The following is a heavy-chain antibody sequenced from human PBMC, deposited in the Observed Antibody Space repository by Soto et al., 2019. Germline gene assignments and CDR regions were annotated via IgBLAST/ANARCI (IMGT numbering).Heavy chain of an antibody. D-gene: IGHD3-3*01. CDR2: IYYSGST. V-gene: IGHV4-39*01. J-gene: IGHJ6*02. Sequence: PSETLSLTCTVSGGSISSSSYYWVWIRQPPGKGLEWIGSIYYSGSTYYNPSLKSRVTISVDTSKNQFSLKLSSVTAADTVVYYCARHGDYDFWGGSYYYYGMDVWGQGTTVTVSS. CDR3: ARHGDYDFWGGSYYYYGMDV. CDR1: GGSISSSSYY.